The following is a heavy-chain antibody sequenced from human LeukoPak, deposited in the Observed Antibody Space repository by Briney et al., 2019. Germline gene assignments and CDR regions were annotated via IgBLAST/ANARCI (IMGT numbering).Heavy chain of an antibody. CDR1: GFTFTSYW. Sequence: GGSLRLSCAVSGFTFTSYWMNWVRQAPGKGLEWVASVRQDGGEKSYVDSVKGRFTISRDNTKNSLYLQMNSLRAEDTAVYYCAKGAHTYYYDSSGDYWGQGTLVTVSS. CDR3: AKGAHTYYYDSSGDY. V-gene: IGHV3-7*03. J-gene: IGHJ4*02. CDR2: VRQDGGEK. D-gene: IGHD3-22*01.